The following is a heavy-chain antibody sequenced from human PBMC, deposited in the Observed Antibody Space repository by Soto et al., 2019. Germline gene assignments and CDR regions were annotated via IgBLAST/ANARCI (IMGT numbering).Heavy chain of an antibody. Sequence: SGTLFLTCTVPGCSIRSSSYYWGWIRPAPGKGLEWIGNIYYSGSTYYNPSLKSRVTISVDTSKNQFSLKMSSVTAADTAVYYCASDIVVVTAIEYYSYGMDVWGQGTTVT. CDR2: IYYSGST. D-gene: IGHD2-21*02. CDR1: GCSIRSSSYY. CDR3: ASDIVVVTAIEYYSYGMDV. V-gene: IGHV4-39*02. J-gene: IGHJ6*02.